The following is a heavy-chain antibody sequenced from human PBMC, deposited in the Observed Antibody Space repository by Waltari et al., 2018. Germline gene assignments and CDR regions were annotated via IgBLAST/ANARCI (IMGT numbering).Heavy chain of an antibody. Sequence: QVQLVQSGAEVKKPGSSVKVSCKASGGTFSSYAISWVRQAPGQGLGWMGGIIPSFGTANYAQKFQGRVTITADESTSTAYMELSSLRSEDTAVYYCARGWVSLNSYYFDYWGQGTLVTVSS. CDR2: IIPSFGTA. D-gene: IGHD6-13*01. V-gene: IGHV1-69*13. CDR1: GGTFSSYA. J-gene: IGHJ4*02. CDR3: ARGWVSLNSYYFDY.